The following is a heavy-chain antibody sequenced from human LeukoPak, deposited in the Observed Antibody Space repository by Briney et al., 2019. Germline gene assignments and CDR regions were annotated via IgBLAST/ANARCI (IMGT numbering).Heavy chain of an antibody. CDR3: AGRWWGPDIADAANWFDP. Sequence: RGESLKTSCKGSGYSFSTYWIAWGRQMPGKGLGWMGMISPADSFTRYSPSFQGQVTMSADKSINTAYLQWSSLKASDTAMYYCAGRWWGPDIADAANWFDPWGQGTLVTVTS. J-gene: IGHJ5*02. CDR1: GYSFSTYW. V-gene: IGHV5-51*01. CDR2: ISPADSFT. D-gene: IGHD6-13*01.